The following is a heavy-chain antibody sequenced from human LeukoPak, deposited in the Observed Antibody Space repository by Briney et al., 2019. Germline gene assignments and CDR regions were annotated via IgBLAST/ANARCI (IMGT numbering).Heavy chain of an antibody. J-gene: IGHJ4*02. V-gene: IGHV1-2*02. Sequence: ASVKVSCKASGYTFTGYYMHWVRQAPGQGLEWMGWINPKSGGTIYAQRFQGRVTMTRDRSISTAYMELSSLRSDDTAVYYCARVLFYSSGNKSNRVDYWGQGTLVTVSS. CDR3: ARVLFYSSGNKSNRVDY. D-gene: IGHD6-19*01. CDR1: GYTFTGYY. CDR2: INPKSGGT.